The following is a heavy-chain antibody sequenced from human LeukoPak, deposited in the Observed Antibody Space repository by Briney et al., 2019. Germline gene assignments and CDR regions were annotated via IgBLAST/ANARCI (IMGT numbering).Heavy chain of an antibody. Sequence: PSETLSLTCAVSGGSISSGGYSWSWIRQPPGKGLEWIGYIYHSGSTYYNPSLKSRVTISVDTSKNQFSLKLSSVTAADTAVYYCARAKYGSGSYYNDYWGQGTLVTVYS. D-gene: IGHD3-10*01. CDR1: GGSISSGGYS. J-gene: IGHJ4*02. CDR3: ARAKYGSGSYYNDY. V-gene: IGHV4-30-2*05. CDR2: IYHSGST.